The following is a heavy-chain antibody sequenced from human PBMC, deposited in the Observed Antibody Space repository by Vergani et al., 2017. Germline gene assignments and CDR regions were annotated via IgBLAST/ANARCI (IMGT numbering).Heavy chain of an antibody. D-gene: IGHD3-22*01. V-gene: IGHV3-74*01. CDR3: AKEVNYDSSGYCFQH. CDR2: INSDGSST. J-gene: IGHJ1*01. Sequence: EVQLVESGGGLVQPGGSLRLSCAASGFTFSSYWMHWVRQAPGKGLVWVSRINSDGSSTSYADSVKGRFTISRDNAKNTLYLQMNSLRAEDTAVYYCAKEVNYDSSGYCFQHWGQGTLVTVSS. CDR1: GFTFSSYW.